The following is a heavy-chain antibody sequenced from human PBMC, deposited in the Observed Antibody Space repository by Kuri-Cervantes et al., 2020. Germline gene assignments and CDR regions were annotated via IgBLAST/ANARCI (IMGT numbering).Heavy chain of an antibody. V-gene: IGHV1-69*13. J-gene: IGHJ4*02. D-gene: IGHD1-26*01. Sequence: SVKVSCKASGGTFSSYAISWVRQAPGQGLEWMGGIIPIFGTANYAQKFQGRVTITADESTSTAYMELSSLRSEDTAVYYCARGVRWEDYFDYWGRGTLVTVSS. CDR1: GGTFSSYA. CDR3: ARGVRWEDYFDY. CDR2: IIPIFGTA.